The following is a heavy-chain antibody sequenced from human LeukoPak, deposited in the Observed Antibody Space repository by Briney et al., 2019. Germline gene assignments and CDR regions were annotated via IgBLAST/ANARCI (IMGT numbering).Heavy chain of an antibody. CDR3: AKGVGVRGVIQTEMDV. J-gene: IGHJ6*04. V-gene: IGHV3-23*01. CDR1: AFRFSSFA. D-gene: IGHD3-10*01. CDR2: IHGNGETT. Sequence: SGGSLRLSCAASAFRFSSFAMTWVRQAPGKGLEWVSGIHGNGETTYYADSVKGRFTISRDNSKNTLYLQMNSLRAEDTAVYYCAKGVGVRGVIQTEMDVWGKGTTVTVSS.